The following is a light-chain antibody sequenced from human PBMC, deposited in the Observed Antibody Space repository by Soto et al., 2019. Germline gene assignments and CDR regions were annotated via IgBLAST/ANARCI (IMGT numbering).Light chain of an antibody. Sequence: EIVLTQSPGTLSLSPGERATLSCRASQSVGNNYLAWYQQKPGQAPRFLIYDASLRATGIPDMFSGSGSGTDFTLTISRLEPEDVAVYYCEQYGSTPLTFGGGTKVEIK. J-gene: IGKJ4*01. CDR1: QSVGNNY. CDR3: EQYGSTPLT. CDR2: DAS. V-gene: IGKV3-20*01.